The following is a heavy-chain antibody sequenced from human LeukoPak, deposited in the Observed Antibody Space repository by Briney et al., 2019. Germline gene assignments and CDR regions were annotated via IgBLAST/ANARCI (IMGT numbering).Heavy chain of an antibody. Sequence: SVKVSCKASGGTFSSYAISWVRQAPGQGLEWMGGIIPIFGTANYAQKFQGRVTITTDESTSTAYMELSSLRSEDTAVYYCARLAHCSGGSCYPVLDYWGQGTLATVSS. CDR3: ARLAHCSGGSCYPVLDY. D-gene: IGHD2-15*01. CDR2: IIPIFGTA. V-gene: IGHV1-69*05. CDR1: GGTFSSYA. J-gene: IGHJ4*02.